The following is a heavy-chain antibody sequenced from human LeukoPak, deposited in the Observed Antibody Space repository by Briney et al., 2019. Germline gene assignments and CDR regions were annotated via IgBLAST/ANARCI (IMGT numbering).Heavy chain of an antibody. CDR1: GFTFSSYA. CDR2: ISYDGSNK. CDR3: ARDYGPGVVPAATVGYFDY. Sequence: GGSLRLSCAASGFTFSSYAMHWVRQAPGKGLEWVAVISYDGSNKYYADSVKGRFTISRDNSKNTLYLQMNSLRAEDTAVYYCARDYGPGVVPAATVGYFDYWGQGTLVTVSS. D-gene: IGHD2-2*01. J-gene: IGHJ4*02. V-gene: IGHV3-30*04.